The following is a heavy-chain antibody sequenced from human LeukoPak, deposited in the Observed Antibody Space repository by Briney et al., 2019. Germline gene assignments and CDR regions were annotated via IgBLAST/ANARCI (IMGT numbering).Heavy chain of an antibody. D-gene: IGHD2-8*01. J-gene: IGHJ4*02. CDR3: ARDFLGYCTNGVCSSQDC. CDR1: GYTFTSYG. CDR2: ISAYNGNT. V-gene: IGHV1-18*01. Sequence: ASVKVSCKASGYTFTSYGISWVRQAPGQGLEWMGWISAYNGNTNYAQKLQGRVTMTTDTSTSTAYMELRSLRSDDTAVYYCARDFLGYCTNGVCSSQDCWGERTVVTVSS.